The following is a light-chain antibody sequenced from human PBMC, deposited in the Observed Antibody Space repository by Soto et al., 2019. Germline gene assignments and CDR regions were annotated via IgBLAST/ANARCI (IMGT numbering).Light chain of an antibody. CDR1: QIVSSN. CDR3: QKYNNWPQIN. J-gene: IGKJ5*01. Sequence: LVSTQSPASLSGSPGYIATLSGSASQIVSSNLAWYQQKPGQSPKLIIYGASTRATGIPHRFSGSGSGTEFTLTIRRLQSEDFAVSYCQKYNNWPQINVGKGKQLEIK. CDR2: GAS. V-gene: IGKV3-15*01.